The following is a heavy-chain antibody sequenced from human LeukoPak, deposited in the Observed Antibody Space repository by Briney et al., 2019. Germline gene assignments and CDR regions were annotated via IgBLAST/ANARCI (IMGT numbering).Heavy chain of an antibody. CDR2: ISSSDTYI. CDR3: HFPRPSYDNSGYYFFDY. J-gene: IGHJ4*02. Sequence: SGGSLRLSCAASGFTFSSYSMNWVRQAPGKGLEWVSSISSSDTYIYHADSVKGRFTISRDNAKNSLYLQMNSLRPEDTTVYYCHFPRPSYDNSGYYFFDYWGQGTLVAVSS. CDR1: GFTFSSYS. V-gene: IGHV3-21*01. D-gene: IGHD3-22*01.